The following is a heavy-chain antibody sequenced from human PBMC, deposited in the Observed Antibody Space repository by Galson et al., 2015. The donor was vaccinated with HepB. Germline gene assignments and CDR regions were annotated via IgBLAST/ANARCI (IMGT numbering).Heavy chain of an antibody. D-gene: IGHD3-22*01. Sequence: ETLSLTCTVSGGSINTNSYYWGWIRQPPGKGLEWIGNIYYTGSTFYNPSLKSRVTISVDTSKNQFSLKMSSVTAADTAVYFCARLRGNHLYDSSGYYAGGTFDIWGQGTMVTVSS. CDR2: IYYTGST. J-gene: IGHJ3*02. CDR3: ARLRGNHLYDSSGYYAGGTFDI. V-gene: IGHV4-39*01. CDR1: GGSINTNSYY.